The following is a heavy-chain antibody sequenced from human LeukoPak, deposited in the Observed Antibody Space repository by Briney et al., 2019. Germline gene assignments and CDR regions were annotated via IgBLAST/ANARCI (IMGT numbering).Heavy chain of an antibody. J-gene: IGHJ4*02. CDR3: ARDGHGSGSYSSDY. CDR2: IIPILGIA. CDR1: GATFTSYA. D-gene: IGHD3-10*01. V-gene: IGHV1-69*04. Sequence: SSVRVSCKPSGATFTSYAISWVRQAHGQGLEWMGRIIPILGIANYAQKFQGRVTITADKSTSTAYMELSSLRSEDTAVYYCARDGHGSGSYSSDYWGQGTLVTVSS.